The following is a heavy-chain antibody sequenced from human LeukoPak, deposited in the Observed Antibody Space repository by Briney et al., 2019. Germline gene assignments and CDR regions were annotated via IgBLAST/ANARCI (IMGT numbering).Heavy chain of an antibody. CDR2: INHSGST. CDR1: GGSFSGYY. J-gene: IGHJ3*02. CDR3: LGFLEWQDAFDI. D-gene: IGHD3-3*01. V-gene: IGHV4-34*03. Sequence: PSETLSLTCAVYGGSFSGYYWSWIRQPPGKGLEWIGEINHSGSTNYNPSLKSRVTISVDTSKNQFSLKLSSVTAADTAVYYCLGFLEWQDAFDIWGQGTMVTVSS.